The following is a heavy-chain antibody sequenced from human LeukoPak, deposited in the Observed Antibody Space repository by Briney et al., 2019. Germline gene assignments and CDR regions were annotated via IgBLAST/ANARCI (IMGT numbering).Heavy chain of an antibody. CDR2: ISGSGGST. D-gene: IGHD6-13*01. V-gene: IGHV3-23*01. CDR1: GFTFSSYA. Sequence: PGGSLRLSCADSGFTFSSYAMSWVRQAPGKGLEGVSGISGSGGSTYYADAVKGRFTISRDNSKNTLYLQMKSLTAEDTAVYYCAKGKYGSSPRGAFDIWGQGTVVTVSS. J-gene: IGHJ3*02. CDR3: AKGKYGSSPRGAFDI.